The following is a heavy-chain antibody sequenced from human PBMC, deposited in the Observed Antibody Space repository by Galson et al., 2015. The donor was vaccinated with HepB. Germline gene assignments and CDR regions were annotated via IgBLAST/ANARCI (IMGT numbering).Heavy chain of an antibody. CDR1: GFTVSSNY. V-gene: IGHV3-66*01. CDR3: ARDPNYYGSGVIDY. J-gene: IGHJ4*02. CDR2: IYSGGST. Sequence: SLRLSCAASGFTVSSNYMSWVRQAPGKGLEWVSVIYSGGSTYYADSVKGRFTISRDNSKNTLYLQMNSLRAEDTAVYYCARDPNYYGSGVIDYWGQGTLVTVSS. D-gene: IGHD3-10*01.